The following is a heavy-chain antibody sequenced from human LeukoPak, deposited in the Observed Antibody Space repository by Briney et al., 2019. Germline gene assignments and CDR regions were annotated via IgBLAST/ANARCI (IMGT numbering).Heavy chain of an antibody. CDR2: IKGRTYSETA. Sequence: GGSLRLSCVVSGLTFRDAWISWVRQAPGKGLEWIGRIKGRTYSETADFAAPVKGRFTLSGDDSKNTVYLQMNSLNTEDTAMYFCAWMATVLSVDVWGRGTLVTVSS. CDR1: GLTFRDAW. CDR3: AWMATVLSVDV. J-gene: IGHJ4*02. D-gene: IGHD5-24*01. V-gene: IGHV3-15*01.